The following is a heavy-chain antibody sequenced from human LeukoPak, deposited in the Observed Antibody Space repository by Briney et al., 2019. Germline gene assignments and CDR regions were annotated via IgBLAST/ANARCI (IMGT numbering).Heavy chain of an antibody. D-gene: IGHD4-23*01. Sequence: GGSLRLSCDVSGFTFSDSWMHWVRQTPGKGLVWVSRMYGDMSDISCADSVKGRFTISRDNAKNTVYLQMNSLRGEDTAVYYCARDLGLRGSTWGQGTLVTVSS. CDR1: GFTFSDSW. CDR3: ARDLGLRGST. CDR2: MYGDMSDI. V-gene: IGHV3-74*01. J-gene: IGHJ5*02.